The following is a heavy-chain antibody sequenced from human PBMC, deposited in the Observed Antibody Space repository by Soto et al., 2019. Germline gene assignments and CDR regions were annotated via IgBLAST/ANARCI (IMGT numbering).Heavy chain of an antibody. Sequence: WTWIRQLPGQGLEWIGYVSSSGSTFYNPSLRSRLTFSVDTSKNQFSMMLNSASAADSAIYYCVRRHFLASESFYESWGQGILVTVSS. J-gene: IGHJ5*02. CDR3: VRRHFLASESFYES. V-gene: IGHV4-31*02. CDR2: VSSSGST. D-gene: IGHD3-3*02.